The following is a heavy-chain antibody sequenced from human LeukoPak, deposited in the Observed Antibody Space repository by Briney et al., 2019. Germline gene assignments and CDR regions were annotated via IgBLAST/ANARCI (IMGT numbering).Heavy chain of an antibody. CDR1: GFTFSSYG. CDR3: AKDIGSYYDY. Sequence: GGSLRLSCAASGFTFSSYGMHWVRQAPGKGLEWVAFIRYEGDEKYYADSVKGRFTISRDNSKNTLYLEMNSLRAEDTAVYYCAKDIGSYYDYWGQGILVTVSS. V-gene: IGHV3-30*02. J-gene: IGHJ4*02. CDR2: IRYEGDEK. D-gene: IGHD3-10*01.